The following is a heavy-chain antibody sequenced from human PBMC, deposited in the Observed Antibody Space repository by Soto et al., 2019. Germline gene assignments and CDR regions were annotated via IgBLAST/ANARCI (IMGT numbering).Heavy chain of an antibody. Sequence: GGSLRLSCAASGFIFDDYAMHWVRQVPGKGLEWVSAISWNSGTIAYADSVKGRFTISRDDAKNSLYLQMNSLRSEDTALYYCAKDREGSSGWYGMDVWGQGTTVTVSS. J-gene: IGHJ6*02. CDR2: ISWNSGTI. CDR1: GFIFDDYA. V-gene: IGHV3-9*01. D-gene: IGHD3-22*01. CDR3: AKDREGSSGWYGMDV.